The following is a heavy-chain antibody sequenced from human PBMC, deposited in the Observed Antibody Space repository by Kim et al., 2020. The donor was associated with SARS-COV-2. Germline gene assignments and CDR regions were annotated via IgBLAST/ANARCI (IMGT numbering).Heavy chain of an antibody. CDR2: IIPVSETT. D-gene: IGHD6-13*01. CDR3: ARDHGSRWWVYWFDP. V-gene: IGHV1-69*13. J-gene: IGHJ5*02. Sequence: SVKVSCKASGGTFSNYPISWVRQAPGQGLEWVGGIIPVSETTTYAQKFQGRVTITADESASTVYMELSSLRSEDTAVYYCARDHGSRWWVYWFDPWGQGTLVTVSS. CDR1: GGTFSNYP.